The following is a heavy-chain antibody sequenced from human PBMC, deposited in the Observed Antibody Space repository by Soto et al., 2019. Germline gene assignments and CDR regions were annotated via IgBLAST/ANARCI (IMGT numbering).Heavy chain of an antibody. D-gene: IGHD3-3*01. CDR1: GFTFSSYA. CDR2: ISGSGGST. Sequence: PGGSLRLSCAASGFTFSSYAMSWVRQAPGKGLEWVSAISGSGGSTYYADSVKGRFTISRDNFKNTLYLQMNSLRAEDTAVYSCAKDLCSFGSGSAGYYFGYWRRGPMVTVSS. J-gene: IGHJ4*02. CDR3: AKDLCSFGSGSAGYYFGY. V-gene: IGHV3-23*01.